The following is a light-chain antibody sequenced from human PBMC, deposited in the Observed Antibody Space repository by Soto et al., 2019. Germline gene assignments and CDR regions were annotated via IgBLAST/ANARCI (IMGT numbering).Light chain of an antibody. CDR2: KAS. CDR1: QSISNW. CDR3: QQYNDSFPYT. J-gene: IGKJ2*01. V-gene: IGKV1-5*03. Sequence: DIQMTQSPSTLSASVGDRVTITCRASQSISNWLAWYQQRPGTAPKLLIYKASTLESGVPSRFSGSRSGTEFTLTVSSLQPDDFATYYCQQYNDSFPYTFGQGTKLEIK.